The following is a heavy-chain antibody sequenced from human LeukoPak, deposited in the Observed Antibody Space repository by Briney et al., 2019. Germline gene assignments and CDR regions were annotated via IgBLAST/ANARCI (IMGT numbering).Heavy chain of an antibody. CDR2: IWYDGSNK. CDR3: ARDRSDYGGNYYDY. D-gene: IGHD4-23*01. J-gene: IGHJ4*02. Sequence: GGSLRLSCAASGFTFSSYGMHWVRQAPGKGLEWVAVIWYDGSNKYYADSVKGRFTISRDNSKNTLYLQMNSLRAEDTAVYYCARDRSDYGGNYYDYWGQGTLVTVSS. V-gene: IGHV3-33*01. CDR1: GFTFSSYG.